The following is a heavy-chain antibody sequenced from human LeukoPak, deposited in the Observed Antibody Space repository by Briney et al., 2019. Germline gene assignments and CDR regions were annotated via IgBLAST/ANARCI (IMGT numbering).Heavy chain of an antibody. J-gene: IGHJ3*02. D-gene: IGHD1-1*01. Sequence: SETLSLTCTVSGGSISSSSYYWGWIRQPPGKGLEWIGSIYYSGSTYYNPSLKSRVTISVDTSKNQFSLKLSSVTAADTAVYYCARHGGTTGIDTFDIWGQGTMVTVSS. V-gene: IGHV4-39*01. CDR1: GGSISSSSYY. CDR2: IYYSGST. CDR3: ARHGGTTGIDTFDI.